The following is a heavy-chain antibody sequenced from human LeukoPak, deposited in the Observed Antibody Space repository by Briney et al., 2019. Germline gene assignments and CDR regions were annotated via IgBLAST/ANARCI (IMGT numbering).Heavy chain of an antibody. J-gene: IGHJ4*02. D-gene: IGHD3-9*01. CDR3: AKEYDMLTDYHYDF. Sequence: GGSLRLSCADSGFTFSTYAMSWVRQAPGKGLEWVSVISGSGGDTKYAESVKGRFTISRDNSKNTLYLQMNSLGAEDTGIYYCAKEYDMLTDYHYDFWGQGTLVTVSS. CDR2: ISGSGGDT. V-gene: IGHV3-23*01. CDR1: GFTFSTYA.